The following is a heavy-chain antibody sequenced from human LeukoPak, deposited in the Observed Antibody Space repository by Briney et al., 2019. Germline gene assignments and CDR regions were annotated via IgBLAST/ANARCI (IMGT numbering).Heavy chain of an antibody. CDR1: GGSFSGYY. Sequence: KPSETLSLTCAVYGGSFSGYYWSWIRQPAGKGLEWIGRIYTSGSTNYNPSLKSRVTMSVDTSKNQFSLKLNSVTAAGTAVYYCARGGGGRGGNYYYYMDVWGKGTTVTISS. CDR3: ARGGGGRGGNYYYYMDV. D-gene: IGHD3-10*01. J-gene: IGHJ6*03. CDR2: IYTSGST. V-gene: IGHV4-59*10.